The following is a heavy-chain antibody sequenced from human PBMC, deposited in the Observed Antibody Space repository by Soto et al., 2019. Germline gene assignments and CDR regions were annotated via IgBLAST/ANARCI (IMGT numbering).Heavy chain of an antibody. D-gene: IGHD2-15*01. CDR1: GGTFSSYA. Sequence: QVQLVQSGAEVKKPGSSVKVSCKASGGTFSSYAISWVRQAPGQGLEWMGGIIPIFGTANYAQKFQGRVTITADESTSTAYMELSSLRSEDAAVYYCARGRYCSGGSCYSYFDYWGQGTLVTVSS. J-gene: IGHJ4*02. CDR2: IIPIFGTA. V-gene: IGHV1-69*12. CDR3: ARGRYCSGGSCYSYFDY.